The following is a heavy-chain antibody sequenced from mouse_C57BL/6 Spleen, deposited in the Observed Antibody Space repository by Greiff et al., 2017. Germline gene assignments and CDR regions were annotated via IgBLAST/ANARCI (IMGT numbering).Heavy chain of an antibody. Sequence: VQLKQPGAELVKPGASVKLSCKASGYTFTSYWMQWVKQRPGQGLEWIGEIDPSDSYTNYNQKFKGKATLTVDTSSSTAYMQLSSLTSEDSAVYYCARSTTERYFDVWGTGTTVTVSS. CDR3: ARSTTERYFDV. J-gene: IGHJ1*03. CDR1: GYTFTSYW. CDR2: IDPSDSYT. D-gene: IGHD1-1*01. V-gene: IGHV1-50*01.